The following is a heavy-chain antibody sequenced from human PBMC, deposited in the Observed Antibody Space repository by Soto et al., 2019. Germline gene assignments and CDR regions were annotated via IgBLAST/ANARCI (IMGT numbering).Heavy chain of an antibody. CDR1: GFSLSTSGVG. CDR2: IYWNGDK. V-gene: IGHV2-5*01. CDR3: AHIRYRGIEAAGNNWFDP. J-gene: IGHJ5*02. Sequence: QITLKESGPTLVKPTQTLTLTCTFSGFSLSTSGVGVGWIRQPPGKALEWLALIYWNGDKRYSPSLKSRLTITKDTSKNQVVLTMTNMDPVDTATYYCAHIRYRGIEAAGNNWFDPWGQGTLVTVSS. D-gene: IGHD6-13*01.